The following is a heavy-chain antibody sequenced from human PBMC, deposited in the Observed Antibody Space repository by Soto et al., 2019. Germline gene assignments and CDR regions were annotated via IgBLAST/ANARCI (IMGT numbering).Heavy chain of an antibody. Sequence: SETLSLTCTVSGGSISSYYWSWIRQPPGKGLEWIGYIYYSGSTNYNPSLKSRVTISVDTSKNQFSLKLSSVTAADTAVYYCAVNYGSGTLEAFDIWGQGTMVTVSS. CDR1: GGSISSYY. CDR3: AVNYGSGTLEAFDI. J-gene: IGHJ3*02. CDR2: IYYSGST. D-gene: IGHD3-10*01. V-gene: IGHV4-59*01.